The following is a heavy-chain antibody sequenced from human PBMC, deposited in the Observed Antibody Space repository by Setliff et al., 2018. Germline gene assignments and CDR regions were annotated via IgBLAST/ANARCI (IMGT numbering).Heavy chain of an antibody. J-gene: IGHJ4*02. CDR3: VRDKVWFFFGDINSFED. D-gene: IGHD2-15*01. V-gene: IGHV3-11*04. CDR1: GGSMSNYF. Sequence: LSLTCSVAGGSMSNYFWSWVRRPPGKGLEWVAAINNIGVTTFYADSVKGRFTISRDNTKNSLYLQMNSLRVEDSAVYYCVRDKVWFFFGDINSFEDWGQGTLVTVS. CDR2: INNIGVTT.